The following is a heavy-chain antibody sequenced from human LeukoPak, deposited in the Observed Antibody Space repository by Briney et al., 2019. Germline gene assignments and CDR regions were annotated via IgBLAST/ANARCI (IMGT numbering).Heavy chain of an antibody. CDR3: ARDPSQQGYYYYYYMDV. J-gene: IGHJ6*03. V-gene: IGHV3-48*03. CDR1: GFTFSSYE. CDR2: ISSSGSTI. Sequence: GGSLRLSCAASGFTFSSYEMNWVRQAPGKGLGWVSYISSSGSTIYYADSVKGRFTISRDNAKNSLYLQMNSLRAEDTAVYYCARDPSQQGYYYYYYMDVWGKGTTVTVSS.